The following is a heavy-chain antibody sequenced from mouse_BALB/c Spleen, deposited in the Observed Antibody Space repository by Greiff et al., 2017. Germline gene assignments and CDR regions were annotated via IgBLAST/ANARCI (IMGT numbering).Heavy chain of an antibody. CDR1: GFSLTDYG. V-gene: IGHV2-6-5*01. Sequence: VQLMESGPGLVAPSQRLSITCTVSGFSLTDYGVSWIRQPPGQGLEWLGVIWRGESTYYNSALKSRLSIRKDNSKSQVFLKMNSLQTDDTAMYYSTKHRYEWIDYWGQGTLVTVSA. J-gene: IGHJ3*01. CDR2: IWRGEST. CDR3: TKHRYEWIDY. D-gene: IGHD2-14*01.